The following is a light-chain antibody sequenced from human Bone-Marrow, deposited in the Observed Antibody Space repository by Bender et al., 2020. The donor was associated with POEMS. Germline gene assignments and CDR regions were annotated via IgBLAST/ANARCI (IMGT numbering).Light chain of an antibody. CDR3: QSYDSSNVV. CDR2: EDN. V-gene: IGLV6-57*03. J-gene: IGLJ2*01. Sequence: FILTQPHSVSESPGKTVTISCTRSSGGIASNFVQWYQQRPGSAPTTVIYEDNRRPPGVPDRFSGSIDSSSNSASLTISGLQTEDEADYYCQSYDSSNVVFGGGTKLTVL. CDR1: SGGIASNF.